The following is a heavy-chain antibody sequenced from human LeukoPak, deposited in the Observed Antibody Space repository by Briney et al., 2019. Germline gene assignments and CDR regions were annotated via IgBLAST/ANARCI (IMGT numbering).Heavy chain of an antibody. J-gene: IGHJ5*02. Sequence: GGSLRLSCAASGFAFSSYWMLWVRQAPGKGLVWVSRINSDGSSTTYADSVQGRSTISRDNAKNTLYLQMNSLRADDTAVYYCARSVYSYYANWFDPWGQGTLVTVSS. D-gene: IGHD4-11*01. CDR1: GFAFSSYW. CDR2: INSDGSST. CDR3: ARSVYSYYANWFDP. V-gene: IGHV3-74*01.